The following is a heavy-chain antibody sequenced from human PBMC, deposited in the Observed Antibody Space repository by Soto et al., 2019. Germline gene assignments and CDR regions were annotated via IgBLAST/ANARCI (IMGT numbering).Heavy chain of an antibody. CDR1: GGTFSNYA. Sequence: VASVKVSCKTSGGTFSNYAFSWVRQAPGQGREWLGGSIPNFGTARYAQEFQGRVTITSDESTTTTYMELSSLRSDDTAVYYCAREAMYYFDFWGQGTLVTVSS. CDR3: AREAMYYFDF. CDR2: SIPNFGTA. J-gene: IGHJ4*02. V-gene: IGHV1-69*13.